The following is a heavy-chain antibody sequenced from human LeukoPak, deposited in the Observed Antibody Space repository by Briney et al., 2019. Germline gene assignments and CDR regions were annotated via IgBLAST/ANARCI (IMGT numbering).Heavy chain of an antibody. CDR1: GGSISSNGYY. CDR3: ARVASYDFWSGQYGT. CDR2: IYYGGNT. Sequence: PSETLSLTCTVSGGSISSNGYYWGWIRQPPGKGLEYIGNIYYGGNTYYNPSLKSRVTISVDTSKNQFSLKLSSVTAADTAVYYCARVASYDFWSGQYGTWGQGTLVTVSS. J-gene: IGHJ5*02. D-gene: IGHD3-3*01. V-gene: IGHV4-39*07.